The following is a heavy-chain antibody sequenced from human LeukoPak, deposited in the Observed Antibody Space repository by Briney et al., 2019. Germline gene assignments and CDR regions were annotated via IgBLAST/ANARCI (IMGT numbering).Heavy chain of an antibody. D-gene: IGHD2-2*01. J-gene: IGHJ3*02. V-gene: IGHV6-1*01. CDR1: GDSVSSNSAA. CDR2: TYYRSKWYN. Sequence: SQTLSLTCAISGDSVSSNSAAWNWIRQSPSRGLEWLGRTYYRSKWYNDYAVSVKSRITIIPDTSKNQFSLQLNSVTPEDTAVYYCERAGGYCSSTSCYVGHAFDIWGQGTMVTVSS. CDR3: ERAGGYCSSTSCYVGHAFDI.